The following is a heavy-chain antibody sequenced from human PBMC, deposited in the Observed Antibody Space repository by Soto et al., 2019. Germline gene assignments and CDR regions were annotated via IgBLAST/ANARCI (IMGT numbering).Heavy chain of an antibody. J-gene: IGHJ4*02. CDR2: ISAYNGNT. V-gene: IGHV1-18*01. Sequence: ASVKVSCKASGYTFTSYGISWVRQAPGQGLEWMGWISAYNGNTNYAQKLQGRVTMTTDTSTSTAYMELRSLRSDDTAVYYCAKDIMITFGGVIVSPFDYWGQGTLVTVSS. D-gene: IGHD3-16*02. CDR1: GYTFTSYG. CDR3: AKDIMITFGGVIVSPFDY.